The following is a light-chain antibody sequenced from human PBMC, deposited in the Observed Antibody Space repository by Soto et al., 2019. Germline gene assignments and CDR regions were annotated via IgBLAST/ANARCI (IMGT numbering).Light chain of an antibody. CDR1: QSVSSK. Sequence: DIVLTQSPGTLSLSPGEGVTLSCRASQSVSSKLAWYQQQPGQAPRLLIYGASSRATGIPDRFSGSGSGTDFTLTISRLEPEDFAVYYCQQYGSSPWTFGQGTKVDIK. J-gene: IGKJ1*01. CDR3: QQYGSSPWT. CDR2: GAS. V-gene: IGKV3-20*01.